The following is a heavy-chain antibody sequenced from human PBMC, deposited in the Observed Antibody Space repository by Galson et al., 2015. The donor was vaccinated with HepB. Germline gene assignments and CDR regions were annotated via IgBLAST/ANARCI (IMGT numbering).Heavy chain of an antibody. Sequence: QSGAEVKKPEESLKISCQGSGYSFTNYWIGWVRQMPGKGLEWMGIIYPGDSDTRYSPSFQGQVTISADKAISTAYLQWSSLKATDTAMYYCARREDSGYFDYWGQGTLVTVSS. V-gene: IGHV5-51*01. CDR1: GYSFTNYW. J-gene: IGHJ4*02. CDR2: IYPGDSDT. CDR3: ARREDSGYFDY. D-gene: IGHD2-15*01.